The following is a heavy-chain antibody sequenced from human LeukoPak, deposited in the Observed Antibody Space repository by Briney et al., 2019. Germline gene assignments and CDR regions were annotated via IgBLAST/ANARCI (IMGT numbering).Heavy chain of an antibody. CDR1: GYTFTGYY. CDR2: INPNSGGT. D-gene: IGHD3-3*01. J-gene: IGHJ5*02. CDR3: ARWGSYDFWSGYYGWFGP. V-gene: IGHV1-2*02. Sequence: GASVKVSCKASGYTFTGYYIHWVRQAPGQGLEWMGWINPNSGGTNYAQKFQGRVTMTRDTSISTAYMELSRLRSDDTAVYYCARWGSYDFWSGYYGWFGPWGQGTLVTVSS.